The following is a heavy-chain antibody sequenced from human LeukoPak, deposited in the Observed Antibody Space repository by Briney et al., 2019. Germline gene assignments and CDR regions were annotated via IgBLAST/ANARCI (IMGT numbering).Heavy chain of an antibody. J-gene: IGHJ4*02. V-gene: IGHV4-34*01. D-gene: IGHD3-10*01. Sequence: SETLSLTCAVYGGSFSGYYWSWIRQPPGKGLEWIGEINHSGSTNYNPSLKSRVTISVDTSKNHFSLKLSSVTAADTAVYYCARGNNVLLWFGELFRDYFDYWGQGTLVTVSS. CDR2: INHSGST. CDR1: GGSFSGYY. CDR3: ARGNNVLLWFGELFRDYFDY.